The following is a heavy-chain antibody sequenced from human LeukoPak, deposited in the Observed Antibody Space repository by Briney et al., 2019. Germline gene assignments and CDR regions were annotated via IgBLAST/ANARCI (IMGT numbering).Heavy chain of an antibody. J-gene: IGHJ4*02. CDR1: GDSISASNYY. D-gene: IGHD3-10*01. Sequence: PSETLSLTCTVSGDSISASNYYWGWIRQPPGKGLEWIGSVYHSGNTYYNPSLKSRVTLSLDTSKNQFSLKLSSVSAADTAVYYCARRSGFRPFDYWGQETQVTVSS. CDR2: VYHSGNT. V-gene: IGHV4-39*07. CDR3: ARRSGFRPFDY.